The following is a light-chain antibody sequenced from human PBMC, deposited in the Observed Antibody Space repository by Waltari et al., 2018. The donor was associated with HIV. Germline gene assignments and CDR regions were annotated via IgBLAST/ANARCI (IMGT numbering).Light chain of an antibody. CDR2: SNN. CDR1: SSNIGSNT. J-gene: IGLJ2*01. V-gene: IGLV1-44*01. CDR3: AAWDDSLNGHVV. Sequence: QSVLTQPPSASGTPRQRVTISCSGSSSNIGSNTVNWYQQLPGTAPKLLIYSNNRRPSGVPDRFSGSKSGTSASLAISGLQSEDEADYYCAAWDDSLNGHVVFGGGTKLTVL.